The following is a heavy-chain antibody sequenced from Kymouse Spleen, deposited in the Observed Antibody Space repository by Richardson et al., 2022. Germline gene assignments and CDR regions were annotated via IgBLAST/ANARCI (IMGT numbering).Heavy chain of an antibody. V-gene: IGHV6-1*01. J-gene: IGHJ6*02. CDR3: AREECIAVAGDYYYYGMDV. CDR1: GDSVSSNSAA. CDR2: TYYRSKWYN. D-gene: IGHD6-19*01. Sequence: QVQLQQSGPGLVKPSQTLSLTCAISGDSVSSNSAAWNWIRQSPSRGLEWLGRTYYRSKWYNDYAVSVKSRITINPDTSKNQFSLQLNSVTPEDTAVYYCAREECIAVAGDYYYYGMDVWGQGTTVTVSS.